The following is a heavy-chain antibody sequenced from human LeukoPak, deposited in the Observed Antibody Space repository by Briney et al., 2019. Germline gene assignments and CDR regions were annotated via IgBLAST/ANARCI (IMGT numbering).Heavy chain of an antibody. V-gene: IGHV1-69*04. J-gene: IGHJ4*02. CDR2: IIPILGIA. Sequence: SVKVSCKASGGTFSSYAISWVRQAPGQGLEWMGRIIPILGIANYAQKFQGRVTITADKSTSTAYMELSSLRSEDTAVYYCARARITMVRGVIQPTTHFDYWGQGTLVTVSS. CDR1: GGTFSSYA. D-gene: IGHD3-10*01. CDR3: ARARITMVRGVIQPTTHFDY.